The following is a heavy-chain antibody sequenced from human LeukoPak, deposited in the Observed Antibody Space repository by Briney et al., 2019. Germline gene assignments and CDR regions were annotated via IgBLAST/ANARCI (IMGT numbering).Heavy chain of an antibody. D-gene: IGHD6-6*01. CDR2: INPNSGGT. Sequence: ASVKVSCKASGYTFTGYYMHWVRQALGQGLEWMGWINPNSGGTNYAQKFQGRVTMTRDTSISTAYMELNSLRADDTAVYYCAKSRESYGSSSRLDYWGQGTLVTVSS. J-gene: IGHJ4*02. V-gene: IGHV1-2*02. CDR3: AKSRESYGSSSRLDY. CDR1: GYTFTGYY.